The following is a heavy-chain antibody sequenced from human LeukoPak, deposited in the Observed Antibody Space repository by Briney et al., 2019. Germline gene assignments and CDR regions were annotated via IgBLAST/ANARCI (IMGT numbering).Heavy chain of an antibody. CDR1: GFTFSRFA. CDR3: ARDTFQPGLIDS. Sequence: GGSLRLSCAASGFTFSRFAMNWVRQAPGKGLEWISYINTDSSDIHYADSVKGRFTISRDNARNTLSLQLSSLRAEDSAVYYCARDTFQPGLIDSWGQGTLVTVSS. J-gene: IGHJ4*02. D-gene: IGHD2-2*01. V-gene: IGHV3-21*05. CDR2: INTDSSDI.